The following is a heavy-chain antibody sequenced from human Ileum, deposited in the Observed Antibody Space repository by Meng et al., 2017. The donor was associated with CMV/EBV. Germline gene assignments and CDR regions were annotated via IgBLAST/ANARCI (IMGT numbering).Heavy chain of an antibody. CDR2: IRGGGDT. CDR1: GFSVSNAY. CDR3: TRDAGAEAV. D-gene: IGHD6-19*01. V-gene: IGHV3-53*01. Sequence: LRLSCEVFGFSVSNAYRSWVRQAPGKGLEWISVIRGGGDTHYADSVKGRFTTSRDNSRNTLYLQMNSLRAEDTAVYHCTRDAGAEAVWGQGTLVTVSS. J-gene: IGHJ4*02.